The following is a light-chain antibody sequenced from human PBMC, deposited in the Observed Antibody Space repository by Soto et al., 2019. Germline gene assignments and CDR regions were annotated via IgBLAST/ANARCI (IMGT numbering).Light chain of an antibody. V-gene: IGKV1-33*01. Sequence: DIEMTQSPSSLSASVGDRVTITCQASQDIRKFLNWFQQRPGAAPKLLIYDASNLETGVPSRFSAGGSGTHFTFPITSLQPEDTGTYFCQQYDNLPYTFAQGTKVEI. CDR3: QQYDNLPYT. J-gene: IGKJ2*01. CDR2: DAS. CDR1: QDIRKF.